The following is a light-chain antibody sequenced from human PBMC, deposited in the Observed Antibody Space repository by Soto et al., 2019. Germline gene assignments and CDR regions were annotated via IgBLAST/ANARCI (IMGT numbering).Light chain of an antibody. J-gene: IGKJ1*01. CDR2: GAS. CDR1: QSVSSN. Sequence: EVVMTQSPATLSVSPGERATLCCRASQSVSSNLAWYQQKPGQAPSLLISGASNRATGIPDRFSGSGSGTDFTLTISSLEPEDFAVYYCQQYGNSPRTFGQGTQVDIK. CDR3: QQYGNSPRT. V-gene: IGKV3D-15*01.